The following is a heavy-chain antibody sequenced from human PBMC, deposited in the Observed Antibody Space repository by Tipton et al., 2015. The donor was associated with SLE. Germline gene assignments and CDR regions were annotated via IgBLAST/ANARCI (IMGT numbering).Heavy chain of an antibody. CDR2: IASSGNT. CDR3: ARETGTYFSTWFDS. J-gene: IGHJ5*01. Sequence: TLSLTCSVSGASMNSCFYSWPWIRHPAGKALQWLGHIASSGNTYYHPSLRSRVSISVDVSRNQFSLTLNSGTAADTATYSCARETGTYFSTWFDSWGQGTLVTVSS. V-gene: IGHV4-61*09. CDR1: GASMNSCFYS. D-gene: IGHD1-26*01.